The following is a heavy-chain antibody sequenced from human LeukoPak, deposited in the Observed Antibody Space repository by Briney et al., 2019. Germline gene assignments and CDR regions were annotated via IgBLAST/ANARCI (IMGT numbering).Heavy chain of an antibody. CDR1: GFTFSSHW. J-gene: IGHJ4*02. V-gene: IGHV3-7*01. CDR3: ARDHRDPGVIFDY. D-gene: IGHD3-10*01. CDR2: INQDGSEK. Sequence: PGGSLRLSCAASGFTFSSHWMSWVRQAPGKGLGWVANINQDGSEKYYVDSAKGRFTISRDNAKNSLYLQMNSLRAEDTAVYYCARDHRDPGVIFDYWGQGTLVTVSS.